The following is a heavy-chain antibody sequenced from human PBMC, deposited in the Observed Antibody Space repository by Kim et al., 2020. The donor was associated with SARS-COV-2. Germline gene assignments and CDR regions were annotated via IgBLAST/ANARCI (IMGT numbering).Heavy chain of an antibody. CDR1: GFTFRSYG. CDR2: ISRGGGSR. CDR3: AKDVAYYGSAFDS. J-gene: IGHJ4*02. V-gene: IGHV3-23*01. Sequence: GGSLRLSCAASGFTFRSYGMTWVRQAPGKGLEWVATISRGGGSRYYRDSVTGRCTISRDDTNNILYLQMNSLRVDDTAIYYCAKDVAYYGSAFDSWGQGILVAVSS. D-gene: IGHD3-10*01.